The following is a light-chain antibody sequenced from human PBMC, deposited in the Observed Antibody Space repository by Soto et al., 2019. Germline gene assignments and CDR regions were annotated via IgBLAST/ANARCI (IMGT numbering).Light chain of an antibody. Sequence: DIQMTQSPSSLSASVGDRVTITCRASQSISSYLNWYQQKPGKAPKLLIYAASSLQSGGPSRLSGSASGTDFTLTISSLQPEDVATYYCQQSYSTSYTFSQGTRLEIK. CDR1: QSISSY. V-gene: IGKV1-39*01. CDR3: QQSYSTSYT. J-gene: IGKJ2*01. CDR2: AAS.